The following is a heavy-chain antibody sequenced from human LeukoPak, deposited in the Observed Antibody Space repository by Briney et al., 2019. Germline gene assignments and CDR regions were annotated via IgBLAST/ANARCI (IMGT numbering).Heavy chain of an antibody. CDR3: ARDRSYYDRTPFVY. CDR2: ISAYNGNT. V-gene: IGHV1-18*01. D-gene: IGHD3-22*01. CDR1: GYTFTSYG. J-gene: IGHJ4*02. Sequence: GASVKVSCKASGYTFTSYGISWVRQAPGQGLEWMGWISAYNGNTNYAQKLQGRVTMTTDTSTSTAYMELRSLRSDDTAVYYCARDRSYYDRTPFVYWGQGTLVTVSS.